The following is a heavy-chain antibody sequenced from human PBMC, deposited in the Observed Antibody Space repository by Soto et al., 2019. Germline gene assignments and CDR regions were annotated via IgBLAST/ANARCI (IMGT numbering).Heavy chain of an antibody. Sequence: EVQVLESGGGLVQPGGSLRLSCAVSGFTFSSYDISWVRQAPGKGLEWVSAISERGESTYYADSVRGRFTISRDNSHSTLYLEMKNLRAEDTAVYYCGTVPIVTGPTVDHWGQGTLVTVSS. CDR3: GTVPIVTGPTVDH. CDR1: GFTFSSYD. J-gene: IGHJ4*02. D-gene: IGHD1-26*01. V-gene: IGHV3-23*01. CDR2: ISERGEST.